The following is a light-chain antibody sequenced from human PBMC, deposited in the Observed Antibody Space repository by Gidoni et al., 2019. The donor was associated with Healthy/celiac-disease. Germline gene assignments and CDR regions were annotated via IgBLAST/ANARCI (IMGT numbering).Light chain of an antibody. CDR3: QQYGSSPYT. J-gene: IGKJ2*01. Sequence: DTALTQSLGHLSLSPGERATLSCRASQSVSSSYFAWYQQKPGQAPRLLIYGASSRAAGIPDRFSGSGSVTVFTLTISRLEPEDFAVYYCQQYGSSPYTFGQGTKLEIK. CDR1: QSVSSSY. CDR2: GAS. V-gene: IGKV3-20*01.